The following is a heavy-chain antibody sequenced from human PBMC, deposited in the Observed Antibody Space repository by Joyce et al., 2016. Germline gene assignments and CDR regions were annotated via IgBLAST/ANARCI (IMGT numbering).Heavy chain of an antibody. D-gene: IGHD1-7*01. CDR3: TRHQDWELGGYFAP. CDR1: GYTFSDYF. J-gene: IGHJ5*02. CDR2: INGRSGDT. V-gene: IGHV1-2*02. Sequence: QVQLVQSGAEVKKPGASVKVSCKTSGYTFSDYFLPWLRLAPGQGLEVMRWINGRSGDTVYAQKFQGRVTMTRATAISTVYMEVSSLTSDDTAIYYCTRHQDWELGGYFAPWGQGTLVTVSS.